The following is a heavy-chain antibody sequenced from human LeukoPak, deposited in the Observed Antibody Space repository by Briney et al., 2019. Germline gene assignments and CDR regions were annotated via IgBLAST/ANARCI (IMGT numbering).Heavy chain of an antibody. J-gene: IGHJ4*02. CDR3: AKEKQRNFDY. CDR1: GFTVSSNY. CDR2: ISGSGDST. Sequence: GGSLRLSCAAPGFTVSSNYMSWVRQAPGKGLEWVSGISGSGDSTYYGDSVKGRFTISRDNSKNTLYLQMNSLRAEDTAVYYCAKEKQRNFDYWGQGTLVTVSS. V-gene: IGHV3-23*01.